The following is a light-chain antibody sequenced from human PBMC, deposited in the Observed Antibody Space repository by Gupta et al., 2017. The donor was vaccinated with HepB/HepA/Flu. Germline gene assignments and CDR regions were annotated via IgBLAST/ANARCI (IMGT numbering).Light chain of an antibody. J-gene: IGKJ1*01. V-gene: IGKV3-20*01. CDR3: QQFGSART. Sequence: VLTQSPGTLSLSPGERATLSCRASQSVSSNYLAWYQQKPGQAPRLLIYGASSRATGIPDRFSGSGSGTDFTLIISRLEPEDFAVYYCQQFGSARTFGQGTKVEIK. CDR2: GAS. CDR1: QSVSSNY.